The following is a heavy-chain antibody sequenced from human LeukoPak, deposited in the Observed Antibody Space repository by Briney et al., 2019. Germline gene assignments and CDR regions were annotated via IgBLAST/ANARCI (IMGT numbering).Heavy chain of an antibody. J-gene: IGHJ4*02. Sequence: ASVTVSCKASGYTFTGYYMHWVRQAPGQGLEWMGWINPNSGGTNYAQKFQGRVTMTRDTSISTAYMELSRLRSDDTAVYYCAREPYYYDSSGYISDCWGQGTLVTVSS. CDR2: INPNSGGT. V-gene: IGHV1-2*02. D-gene: IGHD3-22*01. CDR1: GYTFTGYY. CDR3: AREPYYYDSSGYISDC.